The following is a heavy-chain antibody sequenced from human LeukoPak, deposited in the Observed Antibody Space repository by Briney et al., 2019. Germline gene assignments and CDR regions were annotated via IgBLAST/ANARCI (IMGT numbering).Heavy chain of an antibody. CDR1: GFTFSNAW. V-gene: IGHV3-15*01. Sequence: GGSLRLSCAASGFTFSNAWMSWVRQAPGKGLEWVGRIKSKTDGGTTDYAAPVKGRFTISRDDSKNTLYLQMNSLKTEDTAVYYCTTEIPITYYDPFVWGQGTLVTVSS. CDR3: TTEIPITYYDPFV. D-gene: IGHD3-3*01. J-gene: IGHJ4*02. CDR2: IKSKTDGGTT.